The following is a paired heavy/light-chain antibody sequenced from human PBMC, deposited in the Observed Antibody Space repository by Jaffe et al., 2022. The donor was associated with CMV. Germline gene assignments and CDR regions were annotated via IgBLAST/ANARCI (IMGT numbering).Light chain of an antibody. CDR2: GNS. Sequence: QSVLTQPPSVSGAPGQRVTISCTGSSSNIGAGYDVHWYQQLPGTAPKLLIYGNSNRPSGVPDRFSGSKSGTSASLAITGLQAEDEADYYCQSYDSSLSALFGGGTKLTVL. CDR3: QSYDSSLSAL. CDR1: SSNIGAGYD. J-gene: IGLJ3*02. V-gene: IGLV1-40*01.
Heavy chain of an antibody. CDR1: GYTLTELS. V-gene: IGHV1-24*01. D-gene: IGHD1-26*01. Sequence: QVQLVQSGAEVKKPGASVKVSCKVSGYTLTELSMHWVRQAPGKGLEWMGGFDPEDGETIYAQKFQGRVTMTEDTSTDTAYMELSSLRSEDTAVYYCATVQGEWELPNYYYYGMDVWGQGTTVTVSS. CDR3: ATVQGEWELPNYYYYGMDV. J-gene: IGHJ6*02. CDR2: FDPEDGET.